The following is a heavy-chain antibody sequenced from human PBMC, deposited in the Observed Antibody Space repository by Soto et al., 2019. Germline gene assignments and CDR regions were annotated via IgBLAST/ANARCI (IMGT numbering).Heavy chain of an antibody. CDR2: IYNTGNA. Sequence: PSETLSLTCTVSGASITSGGYYWSWIRQHPEKGLECLGYIYNTGNAYYNPSLKSRVTISIDTSEDQFSLKVNSVTAADTAVYFCARGYSGYDYNFDYWGQGIPVTVSS. CDR1: GASITSGGYY. D-gene: IGHD5-12*01. CDR3: ARGYSGYDYNFDY. V-gene: IGHV4-31*03. J-gene: IGHJ4*01.